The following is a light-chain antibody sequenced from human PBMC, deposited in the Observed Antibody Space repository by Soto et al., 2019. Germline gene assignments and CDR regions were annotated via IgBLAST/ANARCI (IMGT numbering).Light chain of an antibody. CDR2: DAS. CDR1: QSVSSY. J-gene: IGKJ2*01. Sequence: EIVLTQSPATLSLSPGERATLSCRASQSVSSYLAWYQQKPGQAPRLLIYDASNRATGIPARFSGSGSGTDFPLNISSLEPEDLAVYYCQQRSNGPPYTFGQGTKLEIK. CDR3: QQRSNGPPYT. V-gene: IGKV3-11*01.